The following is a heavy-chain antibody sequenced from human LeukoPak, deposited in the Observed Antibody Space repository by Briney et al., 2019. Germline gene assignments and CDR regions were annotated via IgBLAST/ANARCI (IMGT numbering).Heavy chain of an antibody. V-gene: IGHV3-30*18. CDR3: AKGPLRGTAAAIDY. CDR1: GFTFNNYG. CDR2: ISYDGRNK. Sequence: GGSLRLSCAASGFTFNNYGMHWIRQAPGKGLEWVAVISYDGRNKHYPDSVKGRFTISRDISTDTLWLQMDSLRTEDTAVYYCAKGPLRGTAAAIDYWGQGTLVTVSS. J-gene: IGHJ4*02. D-gene: IGHD2-2*01.